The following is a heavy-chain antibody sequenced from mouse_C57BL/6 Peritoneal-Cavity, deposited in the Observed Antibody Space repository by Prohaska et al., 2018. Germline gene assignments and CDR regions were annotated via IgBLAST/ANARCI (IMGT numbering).Heavy chain of an antibody. CDR3: ARLLPFAY. CDR1: GFTFSDYG. V-gene: IGHV5-17*01. J-gene: IGHJ3*01. Sequence: GFTFSDYGMHWVRQAPEKGLEWVAYISSGSSTIYYADTVKGRFTISRDNAKNTLFLRMTSLRSEDTAMYYCARLLPFAYWGQGTLVTVSA. CDR2: ISSGSSTI.